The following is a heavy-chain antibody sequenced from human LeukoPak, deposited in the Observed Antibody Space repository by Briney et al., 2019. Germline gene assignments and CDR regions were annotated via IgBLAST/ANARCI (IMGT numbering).Heavy chain of an antibody. D-gene: IGHD3/OR15-3a*01. CDR1: GYTFLTHG. CDR2: ISTNNGNT. Sequence: PGASVRVSCTASGYTFLTHGISWVRQAPGQGPEWMGCISTNNGNTNYAQKFQGRVTMSKDTNTASVHMEIRNLTSDAAAEYYCEREDDFWTGYWSHCGQGTVVTVSS. V-gene: IGHV1-18*04. CDR3: EREDDFWTGYWSH. J-gene: IGHJ4*02.